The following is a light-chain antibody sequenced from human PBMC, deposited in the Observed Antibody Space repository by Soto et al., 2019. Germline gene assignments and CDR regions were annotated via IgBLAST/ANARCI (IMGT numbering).Light chain of an antibody. Sequence: QSVLTQPPSVSGAPGQRVTISCTGSSSNIGADYDVHWYQQRPGTAPKLLIFGNNNRPSGVPDRLSGSKSGTSASLAITGIQAEDEGDYYCQSYDSTLSDRYVFGTGTKVTVL. J-gene: IGLJ1*01. CDR3: QSYDSTLSDRYV. V-gene: IGLV1-40*01. CDR1: SSNIGADYD. CDR2: GNN.